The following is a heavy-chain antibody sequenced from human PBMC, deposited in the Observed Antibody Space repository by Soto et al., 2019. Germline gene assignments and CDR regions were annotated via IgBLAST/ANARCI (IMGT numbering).Heavy chain of an antibody. CDR2: INAGNGNT. J-gene: IGHJ5*02. CDR1: GYTFTSYA. D-gene: IGHD6-19*01. V-gene: IGHV1-3*01. CDR3: ARGSSGDWFDP. Sequence: PSVKVSCKASGYTFTSYAMHWVRQAPGQRLEWMGWINAGNGNTKYSQKFQGRVTITRDTSASTAYMELSSLRSEDTAVYYCARGSSGDWFDPWGQGTLVTVSS.